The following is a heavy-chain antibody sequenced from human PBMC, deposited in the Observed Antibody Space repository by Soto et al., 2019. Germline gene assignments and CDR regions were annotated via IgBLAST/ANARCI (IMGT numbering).Heavy chain of an antibody. CDR3: ARVLIAGVTPD. V-gene: IGHV4-34*01. Sequence: QVQLQQWGAGLLKPSETLSLTCAVYGGSFSGYYWSWIRQPPGKGLEWIGESNHVGSTNYNPSLKSRVTMSVDPSKTQFSLRLTSVTAADTAVYYCARVLIAGVTPDWGQGTLVIVSS. D-gene: IGHD5-18*01. J-gene: IGHJ4*02. CDR2: SNHVGST. CDR1: GGSFSGYY.